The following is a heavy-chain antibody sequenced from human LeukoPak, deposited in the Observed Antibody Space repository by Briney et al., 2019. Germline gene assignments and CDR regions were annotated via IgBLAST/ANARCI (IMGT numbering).Heavy chain of an antibody. J-gene: IGHJ6*02. CDR1: GFTFSTYS. V-gene: IGHV3-30*18. CDR3: AKTRCSGTSCQYGMDV. CDR2: ISYDVSNK. Sequence: PGGSLRLSCAASGFTFSTYSMNWVRQAPGKGLEWVAVISYDVSNKYYADSVKGRFTISRDNSKSTLYLQMNSLRAEDTAVYYCAKTRCSGTSCQYGMDVWGQGTPVTVSS. D-gene: IGHD2-2*01.